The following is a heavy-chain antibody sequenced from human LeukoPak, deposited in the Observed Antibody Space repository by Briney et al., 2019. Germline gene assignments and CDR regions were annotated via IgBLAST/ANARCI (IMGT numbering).Heavy chain of an antibody. CDR1: GGSFSGYY. J-gene: IGHJ4*02. CDR2: INHSGST. CDR3: ASPDYYGSGSSVDY. V-gene: IGHV4-34*01. D-gene: IGHD3-10*01. Sequence: PSETLSLTCAVYGGSFSGYYWSWIRQPPGKGLEWIGEINHSGSTNYSPSLKSRVTISADTSKNQFSLKLSSVTAADTAVYYCASPDYYGSGSSVDYWGQGTLVTVSS.